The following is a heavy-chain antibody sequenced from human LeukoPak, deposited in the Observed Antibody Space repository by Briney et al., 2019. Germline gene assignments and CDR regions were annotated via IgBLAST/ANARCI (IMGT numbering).Heavy chain of an antibody. J-gene: IGHJ3*01. CDR2: ISGSGGST. Sequence: GGSLRLSCAASGFTFSSFAMSWVRQAPGKGLEWVSAISGSGGSTFYADSVKGRFTISRDNSKNTLFLQMNGLRAEDTAVYYCAKDRSCSGSSCNVGSWGRGTMVTVSS. D-gene: IGHD2-2*01. CDR1: GFTFSSFA. V-gene: IGHV3-23*01. CDR3: AKDRSCSGSSCNVGS.